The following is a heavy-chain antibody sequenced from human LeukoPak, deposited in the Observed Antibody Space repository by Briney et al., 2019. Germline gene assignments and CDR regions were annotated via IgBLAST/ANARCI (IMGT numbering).Heavy chain of an antibody. J-gene: IGHJ6*02. CDR2: ISGSGGST. Sequence: PGGSLRLSCAASGFSFSSYAMSWVRQAPAQGLEWVSTISGSGGSTYYADSVKGRLTISRDNTKDTLYLQMNSLRAEDTAVYYCAKHRSITSPKSAMDVWGQGTTVTVSS. CDR1: GFSFSSYA. D-gene: IGHD2-2*01. V-gene: IGHV3-23*01. CDR3: AKHRSITSPKSAMDV.